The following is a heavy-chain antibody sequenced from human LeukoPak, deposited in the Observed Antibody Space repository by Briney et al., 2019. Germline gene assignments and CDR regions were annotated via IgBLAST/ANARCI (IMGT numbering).Heavy chain of an antibody. V-gene: IGHV4-34*01. CDR3: ARRFGYYFDY. J-gene: IGHJ4*02. CDR1: GGSFSGCS. D-gene: IGHD3-3*01. Sequence: SETLSLTCAVYGGSFSGCSWSWIRQPPGKGLEWIGNIYYSGRTYYNPSLKSRVTISVDTSKNQFSLKLSSVTAADTAVYYCARRFGYYFDYWGQGTLVTVYS. CDR2: IYYSGRT.